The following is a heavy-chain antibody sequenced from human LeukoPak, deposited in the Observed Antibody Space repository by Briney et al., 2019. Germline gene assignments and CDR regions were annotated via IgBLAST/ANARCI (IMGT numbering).Heavy chain of an antibody. Sequence: SETLSLTCTVSGGSVNSYYLSWIRQPAGKTLEWIGRIYDGGSTNYNPSLTSRVTMSVDTSKNQISLKLKSVTAADTAVYYCARHVVVVAAIYDWFDPWGQGTLVTVSS. V-gene: IGHV4-4*07. CDR3: ARHVVVVAAIYDWFDP. D-gene: IGHD2-15*01. J-gene: IGHJ5*02. CDR1: GGSVNSYY. CDR2: IYDGGST.